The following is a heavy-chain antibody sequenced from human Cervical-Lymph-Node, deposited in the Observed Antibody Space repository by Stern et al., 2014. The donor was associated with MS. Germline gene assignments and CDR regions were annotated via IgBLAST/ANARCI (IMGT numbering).Heavy chain of an antibody. J-gene: IGHJ4*02. CDR1: GYTFTDYY. CDR2: ISPKRDDT. Sequence: QVQLVQSGAEVKEPGASVKVSCKASGYTFTDYYIHWVRQAPGQGLEWMGRISPKRDDTRFAQKYQDRVTMIRDTSANTVYIEMRNLTSDDTAVYYCARSAVGRITWRVKLDYWGQGSLVTVSS. D-gene: IGHD3-3*01. V-gene: IGHV1-2*06. CDR3: ARSAVGRITWRVKLDY.